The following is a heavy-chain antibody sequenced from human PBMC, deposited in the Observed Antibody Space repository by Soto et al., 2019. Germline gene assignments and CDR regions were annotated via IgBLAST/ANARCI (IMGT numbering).Heavy chain of an antibody. Sequence: GGSLRLSCAASGFNFHTYSMHWVRQAPDKGLEWVAVISYDGSNKFNADSVKGRFTISRDDSENTLYLQMNSLRADDAAMYYCARERGWYASGYYYGMDVWGQGTAVTVSS. CDR2: ISYDGSNK. D-gene: IGHD6-19*01. CDR3: ARERGWYASGYYYGMDV. J-gene: IGHJ6*02. CDR1: GFNFHTYS. V-gene: IGHV3-30*04.